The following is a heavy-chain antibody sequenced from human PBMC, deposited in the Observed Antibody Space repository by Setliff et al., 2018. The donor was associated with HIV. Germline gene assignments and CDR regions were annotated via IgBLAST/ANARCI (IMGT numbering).Heavy chain of an antibody. J-gene: IGHJ4*02. D-gene: IGHD3-16*01. CDR1: GFTFSAYA. CDR3: AKAWGSGYPSFESALMFDV. V-gene: IGHV3-23*01. CDR2: TTSNGRTT. Sequence: GGSLRLSCAASGFTFSAYAMTWVRQAPGTGLEWVSATTSNGRTTDYAESVRGRFILSRDHSGNTLYLQMTSLRAEDTATYYCAKAWGSGYPSFESALMFDVWGQGTLVTVSS.